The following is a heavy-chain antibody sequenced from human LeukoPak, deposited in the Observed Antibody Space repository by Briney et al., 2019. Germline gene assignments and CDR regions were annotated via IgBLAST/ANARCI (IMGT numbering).Heavy chain of an antibody. CDR2: IIPIFGTA. D-gene: IGHD6-13*01. Sequence: SVKVSCKASGGTFSSYAISWVRQAPGQGLEWMGGIIPIFGTANCAQKFQGRVTITADESTSTAYMELSSLRSEDTAVYYCARAHIAAAATFDYWGQGTLVTVSS. V-gene: IGHV1-69*13. CDR3: ARAHIAAAATFDY. J-gene: IGHJ4*02. CDR1: GGTFSSYA.